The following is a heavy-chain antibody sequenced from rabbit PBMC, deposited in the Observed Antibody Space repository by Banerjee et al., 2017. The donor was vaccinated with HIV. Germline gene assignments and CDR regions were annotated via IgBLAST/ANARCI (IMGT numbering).Heavy chain of an antibody. Sequence: QSLEESGGDLVKPGASLTLTCTASGFSFSSSHYICWVRQAPGKGLEWIACINSSSGNTVYATWAKGRFTISKTSSTTVTLQMTSLTAADTATYFCARDSAGREDFNLWGQGTLVTVS. CDR3: ARDSAGREDFNL. CDR2: INSSSGNT. CDR1: GFSFSSSHY. J-gene: IGHJ4*01. V-gene: IGHV1S40*01. D-gene: IGHD4-2*01.